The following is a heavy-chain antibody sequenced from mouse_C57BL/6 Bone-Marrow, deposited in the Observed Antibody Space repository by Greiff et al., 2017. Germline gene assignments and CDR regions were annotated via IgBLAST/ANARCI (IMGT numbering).Heavy chain of an antibody. D-gene: IGHD2-5*01. CDR2: IHPNSGST. J-gene: IGHJ4*01. CDR3: ARCPVYYRNLYYYAMDY. V-gene: IGHV1-64*01. CDR1: GYTFTSYW. Sequence: QVQLQQPGAELVKPGASVKLSCKASGYTFTSYWMHWVKQRPGQGLEWIGMIHPNSGSTNYNEKFKSKATLTVDKSSSTAYMQLSSLTSEDSAVYYCARCPVYYRNLYYYAMDYWGQGTSVTVSS.